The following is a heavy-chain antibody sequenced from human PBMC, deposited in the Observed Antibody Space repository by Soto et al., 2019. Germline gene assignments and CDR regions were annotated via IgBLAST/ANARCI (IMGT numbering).Heavy chain of an antibody. Sequence: QVQLVESGGGVVQPGRSLRLSCAASGFTFSSYGMHWVRQAPGKGLEWVAVIGYDGSNKYYADSVKGRFTISRDNSKNKLYMQMNSLRAEDTAVYYCAREGILWSTHYYYYGMDVWGQGTTVTVSS. CDR2: IGYDGSNK. J-gene: IGHJ6*02. CDR1: GFTFSSYG. CDR3: AREGILWSTHYYYYGMDV. D-gene: IGHD2-21*01. V-gene: IGHV3-33*01.